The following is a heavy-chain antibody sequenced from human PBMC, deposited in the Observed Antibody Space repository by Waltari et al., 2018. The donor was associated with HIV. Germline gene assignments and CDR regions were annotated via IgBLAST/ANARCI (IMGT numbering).Heavy chain of an antibody. V-gene: IGHV4-39*01. CDR3: ARLVLALTYYYDSSGLDY. CDR2: IYYSGST. D-gene: IGHD3-22*01. J-gene: IGHJ4*02. Sequence: QLQLQESGPGLVKPSETLSLTCTVSGGSISSSSYYWGWIRQPPGKGLEWIGSIYYSGSTYYNPSLKSRVTISVDTSKNQFSLKLSSVTAADTAVYYCARLVLALTYYYDSSGLDYWGQGTLVTVSS. CDR1: GGSISSSSYY.